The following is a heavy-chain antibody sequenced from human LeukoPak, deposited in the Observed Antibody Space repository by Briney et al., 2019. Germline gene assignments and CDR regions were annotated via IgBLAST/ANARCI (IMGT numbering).Heavy chain of an antibody. J-gene: IGHJ3*02. CDR1: GLTFSSYS. CDR3: AKEGKSSSWANDAFDI. CDR2: ISASGSNT. V-gene: IGHV3-23*01. Sequence: GGSLRLSCAASGLTFSSYSMAWVRQAPGKGLEWLSHISASGSNTDYADSVKGRFTISRDNSKNTLYLQMNSLRAEDTAVYYCAKEGKSSSWANDAFDIWGQGTMVTVSS. D-gene: IGHD6-13*01.